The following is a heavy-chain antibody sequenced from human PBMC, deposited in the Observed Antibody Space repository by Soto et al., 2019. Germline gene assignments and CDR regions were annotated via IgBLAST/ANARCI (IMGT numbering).Heavy chain of an antibody. V-gene: IGHV4-59*01. CDR3: ARGAADTAMVDS. J-gene: IGHJ4*02. D-gene: IGHD5-18*01. CDR1: GGSIRSYY. CDR2: IFYSGST. Sequence: QVHLQESGPGLVKASETLSLTYTVSGGSIRSYYWTWIRQPPGKGLEWLGYIFYSGSTFYNPSLKSQVTISIHTSKSQFSLQLTSVTAADTAVYYCARGAADTAMVDSWGQGTLVTVSS.